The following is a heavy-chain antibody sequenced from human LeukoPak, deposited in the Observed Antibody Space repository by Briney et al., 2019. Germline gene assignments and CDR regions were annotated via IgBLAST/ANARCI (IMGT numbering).Heavy chain of an antibody. J-gene: IGHJ3*02. Sequence: NPSETLSLTCIVSGVSIRSSSYYWGWLRQPPGKGLEWIGSIYYSGSTYYHPSLKSRVTISVDTSKNQFSLKLRSVTAADTAVYYCARDPTVVTPEAVDIWGQGTKVTVSS. CDR2: IYYSGST. CDR1: GVSIRSSSYY. D-gene: IGHD4-23*01. CDR3: ARDPTVVTPEAVDI. V-gene: IGHV4-39*07.